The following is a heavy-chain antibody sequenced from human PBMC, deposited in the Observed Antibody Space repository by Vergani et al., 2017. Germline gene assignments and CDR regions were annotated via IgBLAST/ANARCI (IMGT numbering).Heavy chain of an antibody. J-gene: IGHJ6*02. D-gene: IGHD6-6*01. Sequence: QLQLQESGPGLVKPSETLSLTCTVSGGSISSSNWWSWVRQPPGKGLEWSGEIYHSGSTHYTPSLKSRVTISVDKSKNQFSLKLSSVTAADTAVYYCARGSSSSYYYYGMDVWGQGTTVTVSS. CDR3: ARGSSSSYYYYGMDV. V-gene: IGHV4-4*02. CDR1: GGSISSSNW. CDR2: IYHSGST.